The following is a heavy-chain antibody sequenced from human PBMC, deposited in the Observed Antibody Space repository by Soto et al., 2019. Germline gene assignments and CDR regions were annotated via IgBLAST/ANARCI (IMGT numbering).Heavy chain of an antibody. D-gene: IGHD3-3*01. CDR2: ISGSGGST. CDR1: GFTFSSYA. J-gene: IGHJ4*02. Sequence: GGSLRLSCAASGFTFSSYAMSWVRQAQGKGLEWVSAISGSGGSTYYADSVMGRFTISRDNSKNTLYLQMNSLRAEDTAVYYCAKDVRITIFGVVPDYFDYWGQGTLVTVSS. CDR3: AKDVRITIFGVVPDYFDY. V-gene: IGHV3-23*01.